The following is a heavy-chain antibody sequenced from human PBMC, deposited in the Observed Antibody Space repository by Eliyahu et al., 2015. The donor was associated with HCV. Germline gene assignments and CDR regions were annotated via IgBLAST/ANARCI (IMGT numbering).Heavy chain of an antibody. CDR2: IHYSGST. CDR3: ASGGGGIAVTGTGGWFDP. Sequence: QVQLQESGPGLVKPSETLSLTCXVSGGSIPTYYWSWLRQPPGKGLEWIGYIHYSGSTNYNPSLKSRVTISIDTSKNQFSLNLTSVTAADTAMYYCASGGGGIAVTGTGGWFDPWGQGTLVTVSS. J-gene: IGHJ5*02. V-gene: IGHV4-59*01. D-gene: IGHD6-19*01. CDR1: GGSIPTYY.